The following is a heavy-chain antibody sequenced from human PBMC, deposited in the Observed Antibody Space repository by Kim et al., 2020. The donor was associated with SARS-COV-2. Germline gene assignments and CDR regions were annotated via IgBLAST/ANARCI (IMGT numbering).Heavy chain of an antibody. J-gene: IGHJ6*02. V-gene: IGHV1-2*04. Sequence: ASVKVSCKASGYTFTGYYMHWVRQAPGQGLEWMGWINPNSGGTNYAQKFQGWVTMTRDTSISTAYMELSRLRSDDTAVYYCARDRGLIAAAGTWDYGMDVWGQGTTVTVSS. CDR1: GYTFTGYY. CDR3: ARDRGLIAAAGTWDYGMDV. D-gene: IGHD6-13*01. CDR2: INPNSGGT.